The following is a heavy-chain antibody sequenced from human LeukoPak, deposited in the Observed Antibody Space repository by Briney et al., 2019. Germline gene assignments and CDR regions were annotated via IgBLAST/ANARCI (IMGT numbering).Heavy chain of an antibody. Sequence: SQTLSLTCAISGDSVSSNSAAWNWIRQSPSRGLEWLGRTYYRSKWYNDYAVSEKSRITINPDTSKNQFSLQLNSVTPEDTAVYYCARDGYCSSTSCYIGDHWFDPWGQGTLVTVSS. D-gene: IGHD2-2*03. J-gene: IGHJ5*02. CDR3: ARDGYCSSTSCYIGDHWFDP. CDR1: GDSVSSNSAA. V-gene: IGHV6-1*01. CDR2: TYYRSKWYN.